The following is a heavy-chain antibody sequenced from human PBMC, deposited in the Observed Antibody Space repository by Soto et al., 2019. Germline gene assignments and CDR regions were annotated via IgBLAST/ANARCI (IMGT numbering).Heavy chain of an antibody. CDR2: INHSGST. D-gene: IGHD3-10*01. Sequence: TSETLSLTCAVYGGSFSGYYWSWIRQPPGKGLEWIGEINHSGSTNHNPSLKSRVTISVDTSKNQFSLKLSSVTAADTAVYYCARGDYGSGSYYYFDYWGQGTLVTVSS. J-gene: IGHJ4*02. CDR3: ARGDYGSGSYYYFDY. V-gene: IGHV4-34*01. CDR1: GGSFSGYY.